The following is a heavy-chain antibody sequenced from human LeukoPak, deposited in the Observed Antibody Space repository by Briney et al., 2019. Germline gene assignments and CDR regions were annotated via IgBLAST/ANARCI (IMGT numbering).Heavy chain of an antibody. D-gene: IGHD3-16*02. CDR3: ASLLERTFGGVIVPPR. CDR2: IYYSGST. J-gene: IGHJ4*02. V-gene: IGHV4-31*03. CDR1: GGSISSGGYY. Sequence: SETLSLTCTVSGGSISSGGYYWSWIRQHPGKGLEWIGYIYYSGSTYYNPFLKSRVTISVDTSKNQFSLKLSSVTAADTAVYYCASLLERTFGGVIVPPRWGQGTLVTVSS.